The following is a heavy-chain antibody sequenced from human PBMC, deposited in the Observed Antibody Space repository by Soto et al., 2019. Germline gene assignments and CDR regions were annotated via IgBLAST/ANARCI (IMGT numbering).Heavy chain of an antibody. V-gene: IGHV4-34*01. CDR3: ARVLGQYASGWYLYFDY. Sequence: SETLSLTCAVYGVSFSGYYWSWIRQPPGKGLEWIGEINHSGSTNYNPSLKSRVTISVDTSKNQFSLKLSSVTAADTAVYYCARVLGQYASGWYLYFDYWGQGTLVTVSS. J-gene: IGHJ4*02. CDR1: GVSFSGYY. CDR2: INHSGST. D-gene: IGHD6-19*01.